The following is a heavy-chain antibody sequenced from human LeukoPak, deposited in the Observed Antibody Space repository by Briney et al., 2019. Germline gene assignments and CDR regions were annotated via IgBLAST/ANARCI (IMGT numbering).Heavy chain of an antibody. J-gene: IGHJ4*02. CDR1: GYTLTELS. CDR3: ATDLWALFDH. CDR2: FDPEDGET. V-gene: IGHV1-24*01. Sequence: GASVKVSCKVSGYTLTELSMHWVRQAPGKGLEWMGGFDPEDGETIYAQKFQGRITMTEDTSTDTAYMGLSSLRSEDTAVYYCATDLWALFDHWGQGTLVTVSS. D-gene: IGHD7-27*01.